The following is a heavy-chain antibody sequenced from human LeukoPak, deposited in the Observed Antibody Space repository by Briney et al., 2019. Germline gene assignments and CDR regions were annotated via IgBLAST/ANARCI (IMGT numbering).Heavy chain of an antibody. CDR1: GYTFTSCD. J-gene: IGHJ4*02. D-gene: IGHD1-26*01. Sequence: GASVKVSCKASGYTFTSCDINWVRQATGQGLEWMGWMNPNSGNTGYAQKFQGRVTMTRNTSISTAYMELSSLRSEDTAVYYCARDTSVGATDLGYWGQGTLVTVSS. V-gene: IGHV1-8*01. CDR3: ARDTSVGATDLGY. CDR2: MNPNSGNT.